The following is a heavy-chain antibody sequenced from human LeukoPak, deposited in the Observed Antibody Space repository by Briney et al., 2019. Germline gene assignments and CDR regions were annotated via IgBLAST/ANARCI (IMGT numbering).Heavy chain of an antibody. CDR1: GGTFSSYA. CDR2: IIPILGIA. V-gene: IGHV1-69*04. CDR3: ARVGSSWYFGY. D-gene: IGHD6-13*01. Sequence: GASVKVSCKASGGTFSSYAISWVRQAPGQGLEWMGRIIPILGIANYAQKFQGRVTITADKSTSTAYMELSSLRSEDTAVYCCARVGSSWYFGYWGQGTLVTVSS. J-gene: IGHJ4*02.